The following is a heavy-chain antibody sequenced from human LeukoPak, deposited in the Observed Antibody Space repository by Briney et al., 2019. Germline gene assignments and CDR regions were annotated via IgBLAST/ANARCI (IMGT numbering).Heavy chain of an antibody. CDR2: IYTSGST. Sequence: SSETLSLTCTVSGVSISSYYWSWIRQPAGKGLEWIGRIYTSGSTNYNPSLKSRVTMSVDTSKNQFSLKLSSVTAADTAVYYCARDLDTYYDFWSGYYMGSYFDYWGQGTLVTVSS. V-gene: IGHV4-4*07. CDR3: ARDLDTYYDFWSGYYMGSYFDY. CDR1: GVSISSYY. J-gene: IGHJ4*02. D-gene: IGHD3-3*01.